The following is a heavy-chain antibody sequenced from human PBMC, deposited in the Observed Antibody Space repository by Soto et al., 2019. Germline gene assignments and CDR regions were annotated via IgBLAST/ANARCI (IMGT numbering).Heavy chain of an antibody. Sequence: QVQLVESGGGVVQPGRSLRLSCAASGFTFSSYAMHWVRQAPGKGLEWVAVISYDGSNKYYADSVKGRFTISRDNSKNTLYLQMNSLRAEDTAVYYCGVYGDYTPYGMDVW. J-gene: IGHJ6*01. D-gene: IGHD4-17*01. CDR2: ISYDGSNK. CDR1: GFTFSSYA. CDR3: GVYGDYTPYGMDV. V-gene: IGHV3-30-3*01.